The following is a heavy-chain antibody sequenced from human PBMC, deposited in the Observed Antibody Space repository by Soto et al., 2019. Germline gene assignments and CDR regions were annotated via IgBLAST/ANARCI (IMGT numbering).Heavy chain of an antibody. D-gene: IGHD3-3*01. J-gene: IGHJ2*01. CDR1: GFTFSSYW. V-gene: IGHV3-74*01. Sequence: GGSLRLSCAASGFTFSSYWMHWVRQAPGKGLVWVSRINSDGSSTFYADSVKGRFTISRDNAKNTLDLQMNSLRAEDTALYYCARVLVTPPCYFDLWGRGTLVTVSS. CDR3: ARVLVTPPCYFDL. CDR2: INSDGSST.